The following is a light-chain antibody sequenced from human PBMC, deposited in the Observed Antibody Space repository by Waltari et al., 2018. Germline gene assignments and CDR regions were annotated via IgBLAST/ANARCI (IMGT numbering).Light chain of an antibody. V-gene: IGLV1-40*01. CDR2: DNS. Sequence: QSVLTQPPSVSGAPAPRVTFSCTARTSNIGAGFGVHWYRPLPGTAPKLLILDNSVRPSGAPDRFSGAKSGTSASPAITGLRAEDEAVYYCQSYDRSLSAAVFGGGTKLTVL. J-gene: IGLJ3*02. CDR1: TSNIGAGFG. CDR3: QSYDRSLSAAV.